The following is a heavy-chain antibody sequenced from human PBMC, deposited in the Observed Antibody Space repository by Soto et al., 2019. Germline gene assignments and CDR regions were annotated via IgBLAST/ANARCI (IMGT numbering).Heavy chain of an antibody. CDR2: INAGNGNT. CDR1: GYTFTRYA. CDR3: AREVITAAFEI. D-gene: IGHD3-16*01. J-gene: IGHJ3*02. Sequence: ASVKVSCKASGYTFTRYAIHWVRQAPGQRLEWMGRINAGNGNTKYSQKFQGRVTITRDTSATTAYMELSSLRSEDTALYYCAREVITAAFEIWGQGTMVTVSS. V-gene: IGHV1-3*01.